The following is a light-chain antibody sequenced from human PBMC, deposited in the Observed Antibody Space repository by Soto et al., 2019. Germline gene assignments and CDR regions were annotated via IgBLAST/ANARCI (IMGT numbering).Light chain of an antibody. CDR1: QSIGLA. CDR2: DAS. CDR3: QQYGSSLFT. Sequence: EIFLTQSPATLSLSPWEIATLSCRASQSIGLAIAWYQHKPGQAPRLLIFDASQRATGIPARFRGSGSGTDFTLTISRLEPEDFAVYYCQQYGSSLFTFGQGTRLEIK. V-gene: IGKV3-20*01. J-gene: IGKJ5*01.